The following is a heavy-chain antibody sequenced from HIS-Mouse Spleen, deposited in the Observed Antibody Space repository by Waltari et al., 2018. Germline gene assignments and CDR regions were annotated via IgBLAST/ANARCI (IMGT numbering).Heavy chain of an antibody. CDR2: IYYSGST. CDR1: GGSISSSSYY. Sequence: QLQLQEPGPGLVKPSETLSLTCTVSGGSISSSSYYWGWIRQPPGKGLERIGSIYYSGSTYYNPSLKSRVTISVDTSKNQFSLKLSSVTAADTAVYYCAREIPYSSSWYDWYFDLWGRGTLVTVSS. V-gene: IGHV4-39*07. CDR3: AREIPYSSSWYDWYFDL. J-gene: IGHJ2*01. D-gene: IGHD6-13*01.